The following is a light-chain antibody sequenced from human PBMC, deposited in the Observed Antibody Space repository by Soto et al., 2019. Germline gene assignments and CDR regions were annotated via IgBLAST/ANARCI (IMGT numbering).Light chain of an antibody. CDR1: QSVSSSY. V-gene: IGKV3-20*01. CDR3: QQYGNSRWT. J-gene: IGKJ1*01. CDR2: GTS. Sequence: GLTQSADALSLSPGERATLSCRASQSVSSSYLAWYQQTPGQAPRLLIYGTSNRATGIPDRFSGSGSGTDFTLTISRLEPEDFAVYYCQQYGNSRWTFGQGTKVDIK.